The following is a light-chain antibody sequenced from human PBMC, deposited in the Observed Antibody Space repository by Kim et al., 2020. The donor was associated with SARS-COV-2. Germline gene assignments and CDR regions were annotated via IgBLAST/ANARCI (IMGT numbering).Light chain of an antibody. J-gene: IGKJ3*01. V-gene: IGKV3D-7*01. CDR2: GSS. CDR1: QSVSSSS. Sequence: PGERVTLSCRASQSVSSSSLTWYQQKPGQAPRLLIYGSSTRATSIPARFSGSGSGTDFTLTISSLQPEDFAVDYCQQDYNLLLYTFGLGTKV. CDR3: QQDYNLLLYT.